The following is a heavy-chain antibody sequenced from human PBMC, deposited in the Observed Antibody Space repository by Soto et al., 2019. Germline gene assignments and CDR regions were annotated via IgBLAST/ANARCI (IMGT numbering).Heavy chain of an antibody. CDR1: SVSITSSNW. CDR2: ISHSGTV. V-gene: IGHV4-4*02. D-gene: IGHD3-16*01. CDR3: ARDYDGFDY. J-gene: IGHJ4*02. Sequence: PSETLSLTCDVSSVSITSSNWWIWVRQPPGKGLEWIGKISHSGTVNYNATLRSRVIISVDKPKNQLSLKLMSVTAADTAVYYCARDYDGFDYWGQGILVTVSS.